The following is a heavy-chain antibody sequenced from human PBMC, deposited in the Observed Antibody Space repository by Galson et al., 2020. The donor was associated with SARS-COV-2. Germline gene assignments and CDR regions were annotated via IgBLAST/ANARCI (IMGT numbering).Heavy chain of an antibody. Sequence: NSGGSLRLSCAASGFPFSTYSMTCVRLPPGKGLEWVSSISTSSSYTYYVASVKGRFSISRDNPRNPLYLKMNSLRAEDTAVYYCAREEGRRGDNYGRLDYGMDVWGQGTMVTVSS. D-gene: IGHD5-18*01. CDR3: AREEGRRGDNYGRLDYGMDV. CDR1: GFPFSTYS. CDR2: ISTSSSYT. V-gene: IGHV3-21*01. J-gene: IGHJ6*02.